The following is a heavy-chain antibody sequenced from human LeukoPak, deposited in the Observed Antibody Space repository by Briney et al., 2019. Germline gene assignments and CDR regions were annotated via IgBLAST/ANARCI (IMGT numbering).Heavy chain of an antibody. Sequence: SVKVSCKASGFTFTSSAMQWVRQARGQRLEWIGWIVVGSGNTNYAQKFQERVTITRDMSTSTAYMELSSLRAEDTAVYYCARIMIDILRREDAFDIWGQGTMVTVSS. CDR1: GFTFTSSA. D-gene: IGHD3-9*01. CDR3: ARIMIDILRREDAFDI. J-gene: IGHJ3*02. CDR2: IVVGSGNT. V-gene: IGHV1-58*02.